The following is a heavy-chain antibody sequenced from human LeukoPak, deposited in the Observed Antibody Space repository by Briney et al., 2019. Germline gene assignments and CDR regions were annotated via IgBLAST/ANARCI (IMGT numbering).Heavy chain of an antibody. D-gene: IGHD1-1*01. J-gene: IGHJ4*02. CDR3: AIWTSGNY. V-gene: IGHV3-7*01. CDR2: MDPSGSQK. Sequence: GSLRRSCAASGFTFNRSWMNWVRQAPGKGLEWVANMDPSGSQKRYVDSVEGRFTISKDNPGASLYLDMHSLRAEDTAIYYCAIWTSGNYWGQGTLVTVSS. CDR1: GFTFNRSW.